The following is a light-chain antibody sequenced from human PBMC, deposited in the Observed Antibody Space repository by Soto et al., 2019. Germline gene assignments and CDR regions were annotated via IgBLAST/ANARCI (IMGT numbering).Light chain of an antibody. V-gene: IGKV1-5*01. J-gene: IGKJ1*01. Sequence: IQMTPSPSTLSASVGDRVTSACRASQSISNWLAWYQQKQGKAPKLLIYDASSLESGVPSRFSGSGSGTEFTLTISSLQPDDFATYYCQQYNSYWGTFGQGTKVDIK. CDR1: QSISNW. CDR3: QQYNSYWGT. CDR2: DAS.